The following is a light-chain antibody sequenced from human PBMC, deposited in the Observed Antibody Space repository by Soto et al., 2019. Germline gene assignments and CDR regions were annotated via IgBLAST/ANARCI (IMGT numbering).Light chain of an antibody. J-gene: IGKJ5*01. Sequence: DIVMTQSPLSLPVTPGEPASISCRSSQSLLYSTGNNHLDWYLQKQGQPPQLLIYWGSNRASGVPDRFSGSGSGTDFTLKIRRVEADDVGVYYCMQGRQLPSTFGQGTRLDIK. CDR2: WGS. CDR1: QSLLYSTGNNH. CDR3: MQGRQLPST. V-gene: IGKV2-28*01.